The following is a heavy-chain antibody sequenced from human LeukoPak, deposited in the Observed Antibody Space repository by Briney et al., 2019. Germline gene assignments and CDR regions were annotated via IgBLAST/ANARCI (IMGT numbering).Heavy chain of an antibody. CDR2: IYTSGSA. Sequence: SETLSLTCTVSGGSISSGSYYWSWIRQPAGKGLEWIGRIYTSGSANYNASLKSRVTISVDTSKNQFSLKLSSVTAADTAVYYCARAAFGYYGSGSYYESGFDYWGQGTLVTVSS. CDR1: GGSISSGSYY. J-gene: IGHJ4*02. V-gene: IGHV4-61*02. D-gene: IGHD3-10*01. CDR3: ARAAFGYYGSGSYYESGFDY.